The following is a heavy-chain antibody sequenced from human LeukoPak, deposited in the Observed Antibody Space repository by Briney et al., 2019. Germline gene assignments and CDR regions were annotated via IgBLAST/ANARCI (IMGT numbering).Heavy chain of an antibody. CDR1: GYTFASYG. CDR2: ISAYNDNT. V-gene: IGHV1-18*01. J-gene: IGHJ4*02. D-gene: IGHD6-13*01. CDR3: ARDTARITTPGGPDY. Sequence: APVKVSCKASGYTFASYGISWVRQAPGQGLEWMGWISAYNDNTKYAQNLQGRVTLTTDTSTTTAYMELSSLTPDDTALYYCARDTARITTPGGPDYWGQGTLVTVSS.